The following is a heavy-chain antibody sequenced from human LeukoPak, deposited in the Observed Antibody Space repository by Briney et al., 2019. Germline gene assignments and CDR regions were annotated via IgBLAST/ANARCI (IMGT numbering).Heavy chain of an antibody. CDR1: GFTFSSYG. J-gene: IGHJ4*02. V-gene: IGHV3-30*02. CDR3: ARDGIITIFGVVIKGYFDY. Sequence: GGSLRLSCAASGFTFSSYGMHWVRQAPGKGLEWVAFLRYDGSNKYYADSVKGRFTISRDNSKNTLYLQMNSLRAEDTAVYYCARDGIITIFGVVIKGYFDYWGQGTLVTVSS. D-gene: IGHD3-3*01. CDR2: LRYDGSNK.